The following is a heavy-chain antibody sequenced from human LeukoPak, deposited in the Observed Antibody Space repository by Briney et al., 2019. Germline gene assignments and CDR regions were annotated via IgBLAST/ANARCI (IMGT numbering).Heavy chain of an antibody. D-gene: IGHD5-24*01. V-gene: IGHV4-34*01. CDR3: ARGNGYNLALWY. J-gene: IGHJ4*02. CDR1: VGSFSGSY. Sequence: SETLSLTCAVYVGSFSGSYWSWIRHPPGEGREWIGEIKHSGSTNYNPSLKSRVTISGDTSKHQFSLKLSSVTAADTAVYYCARGNGYNLALWYWGQGTLVTVSS. CDR2: IKHSGST.